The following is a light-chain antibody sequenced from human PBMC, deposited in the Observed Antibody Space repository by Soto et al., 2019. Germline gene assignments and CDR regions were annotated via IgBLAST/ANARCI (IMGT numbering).Light chain of an antibody. V-gene: IGKV1-5*03. CDR2: QAS. CDR3: QQYITYSRT. Sequence: DIQMTQSHSTLSASVGDRVTITCRASQSISTWLAWYQHKPGKAPKLLIYQASSLEGGVPSRFSGSGSGTEFTLTISSLQPDDFATYYCQQYITYSRTFGQGTRVETK. CDR1: QSISTW. J-gene: IGKJ2*02.